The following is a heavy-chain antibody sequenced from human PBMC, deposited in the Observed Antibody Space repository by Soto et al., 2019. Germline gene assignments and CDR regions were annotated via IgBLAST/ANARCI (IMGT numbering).Heavy chain of an antibody. CDR2: ITSDTKTI. J-gene: IGHJ4*02. V-gene: IGHV3-48*02. CDR3: ARSVEGHFDY. D-gene: IGHD6-19*01. CDR1: GFTFSVYC. Sequence: EVQLVESVGALVQRGGSLRLSCVASGFTFSVYCMNWVRQAPGQGLAWFSYITSDTKTIKYADSVKGRFTISRANAKNSVYLQMNSLRDEDTAVYYCARSVEGHFDYWGQGTVVTVSS.